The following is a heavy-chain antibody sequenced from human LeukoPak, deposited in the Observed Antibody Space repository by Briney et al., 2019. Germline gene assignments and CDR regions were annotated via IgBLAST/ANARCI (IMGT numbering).Heavy chain of an antibody. CDR2: ISYDGSNK. V-gene: IGHV3-30*03. D-gene: IGHD3-22*01. J-gene: IGHJ3*02. Sequence: PGRSLRLSCAASGLTFSSYGMRWVRQAPGKGLEWVAGISYDGSNKYYADSVKGRFTISRDNSKNTLYLQMNSLRAEDTAVYYCATTYYYDSSGYYTGAFDIWGQGTMVNVSS. CDR3: ATTYYYDSSGYYTGAFDI. CDR1: GLTFSSYG.